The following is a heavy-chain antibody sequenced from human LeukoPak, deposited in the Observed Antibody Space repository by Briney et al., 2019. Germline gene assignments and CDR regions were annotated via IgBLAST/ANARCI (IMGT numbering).Heavy chain of an antibody. J-gene: IGHJ6*03. Sequence: GGSLTLSCVASGFNFNNYDLHWVRQAPGKGLEWVAFIKFHGHETFYADSVGGRFTFSRDNSKNTLYLQMNSLRAEDTAVYYCAKAMGPALTYYYYYYMDVWGKGTTVTVSS. CDR2: IKFHGHET. D-gene: IGHD3-10*01. CDR3: AKAMGPALTYYYYYYMDV. V-gene: IGHV3-30*02. CDR1: GFNFNNYD.